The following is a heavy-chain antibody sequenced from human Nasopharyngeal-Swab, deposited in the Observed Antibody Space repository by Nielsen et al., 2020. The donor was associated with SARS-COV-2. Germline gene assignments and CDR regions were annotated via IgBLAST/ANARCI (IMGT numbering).Heavy chain of an antibody. D-gene: IGHD3-22*01. J-gene: IGHJ4*02. CDR2: ISPYNGNT. CDR1: GYTFLNFG. V-gene: IGHV1-18*01. CDR3: ARDVYDSSGYWYFDY. Sequence: ASVKVSCKASGYTFLNFGISWVRQAPGHELEWMGWISPYNGNTKYGEKFQGRVTVTTDTSTTAYMELKNLRSDDTALYYCARDVYDSSGYWYFDYWGQGTLVTVSS.